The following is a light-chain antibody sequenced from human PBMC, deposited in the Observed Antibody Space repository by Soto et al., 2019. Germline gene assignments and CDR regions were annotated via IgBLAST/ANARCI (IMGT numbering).Light chain of an antibody. CDR2: GAS. V-gene: IGKV3-20*01. CDR3: QHYGNPLMYT. Sequence: EIVLAQSPGTLSLSPGERATLSCRASQSVSSSYLAWYQQRPGQAPRLLIYGASSRATGIPDRFSGTGSGTDFTLTISRLEPEDFAVYYWQHYGNPLMYTFGPGTKLEIK. J-gene: IGKJ2*01. CDR1: QSVSSSY.